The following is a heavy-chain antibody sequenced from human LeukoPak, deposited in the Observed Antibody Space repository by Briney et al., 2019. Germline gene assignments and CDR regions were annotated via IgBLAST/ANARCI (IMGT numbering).Heavy chain of an antibody. D-gene: IGHD3-9*01. CDR1: GFTFSSYA. CDR2: ISSNGGST. V-gene: IGHV3-64*01. CDR3: ASRALTRYSYFDY. Sequence: GGSLRLSCAASGFTFSSYAMHWVRQAPGKRLEYVSAISSNGGSTYYANSVKGRFTISRDNSKNTLYLQMGSLRAEDMAVYYCASRALTRYSYFDYWGQGTLVTVSS. J-gene: IGHJ4*02.